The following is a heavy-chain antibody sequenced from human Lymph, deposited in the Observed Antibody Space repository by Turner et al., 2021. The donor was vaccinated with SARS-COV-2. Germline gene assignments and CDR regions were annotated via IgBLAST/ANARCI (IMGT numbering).Heavy chain of an antibody. J-gene: IGHJ5*02. CDR1: GGTFSSYA. D-gene: IGHD2-2*01. Sequence: QVQLVQSGAEVKKPGSSVKVSCKAPGGTFSSYAITWVRQAPGQGLEWMVGIIPILAIANYAQKFQGRVTITADKSTSTAYMELSSLRSEDTAVYYCARDSPYCSSTSCYDPWGQGTLVTVSS. CDR2: IIPILAIA. CDR3: ARDSPYCSSTSCYDP. V-gene: IGHV1-69*10.